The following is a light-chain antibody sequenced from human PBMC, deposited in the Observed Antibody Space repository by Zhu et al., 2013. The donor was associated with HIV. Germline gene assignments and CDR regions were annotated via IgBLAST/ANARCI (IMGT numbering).Light chain of an antibody. CDR1: QHISSR. J-gene: IGKJ3*01. CDR3: QHVNNNAA. V-gene: IGKV1-12*01. Sequence: DIQMTQSPSSVSASVGDRVSFTCRASQHISSRLAWYQQRPGKAPNLLVYAASTTQSGVPSRFGGRGSGTEFTLTIDSLQPEDFATYYCQHVNNNAAFGPGTNLDV. CDR2: AAS.